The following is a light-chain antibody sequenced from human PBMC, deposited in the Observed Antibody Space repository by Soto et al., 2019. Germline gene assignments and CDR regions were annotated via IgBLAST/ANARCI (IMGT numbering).Light chain of an antibody. CDR3: QQYYSYPRT. CDR2: AAS. CDR1: QGISSY. V-gene: IGKV1-8*01. J-gene: IGKJ1*01. Sequence: IPMHPSPASLSAPTGDSVPITCRASQGISSYLAWYQQKPGKAPKLLIYAASTLQSGVPSRFSGSGSGTDFTLTISCLQSEDFATYYCQQYYSYPRTFGQGAKVDI.